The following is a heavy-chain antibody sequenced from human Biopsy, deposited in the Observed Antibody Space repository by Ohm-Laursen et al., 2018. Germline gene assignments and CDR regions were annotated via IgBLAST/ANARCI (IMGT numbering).Heavy chain of an antibody. D-gene: IGHD3-16*01. J-gene: IGHJ4*02. CDR3: ARDKDSNGGDTLDY. Sequence: GTLSLTCGVSGGSIISYYWTWIRQPPGKGLEWIGHVYNGGITNYNPSLKSRVTISKDTSKNQFSLQVNSVTAADTAVYYCARDKDSNGGDTLDYWGQGALLTVSS. V-gene: IGHV4-59*01. CDR1: GGSIISYY. CDR2: VYNGGIT.